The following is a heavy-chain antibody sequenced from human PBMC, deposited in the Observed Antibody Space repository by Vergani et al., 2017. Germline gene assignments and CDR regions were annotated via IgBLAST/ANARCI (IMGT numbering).Heavy chain of an antibody. CDR2: INPNSGGT. V-gene: IGHV1-2*02. D-gene: IGHD5-24*01. CDR1: GYTFTGYY. Sequence: QVQLVQSGAEVKKPGASVKVSCKASGYTFTGYYMHWVRQAPGQGLEWMGWINPNSGGTNYAQKFQGRVTMTRDTSISTAYMELSRLRSDDTAVYYCARDLGGDGYNYGAFDIWGQGIMVTVSS. J-gene: IGHJ3*02. CDR3: ARDLGGDGYNYGAFDI.